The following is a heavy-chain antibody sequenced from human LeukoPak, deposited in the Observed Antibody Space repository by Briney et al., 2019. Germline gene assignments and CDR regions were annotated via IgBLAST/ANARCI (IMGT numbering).Heavy chain of an antibody. CDR2: INPNSGGT. J-gene: IGHJ4*02. CDR1: GYTFTGYY. CDR3: ARAVRVTIFGVVIIRYFDY. D-gene: IGHD3-3*01. Sequence: ASVKVSCKAFGYTFTGYYMHWVRQAPGQGLEWMGWINPNSGGTNYAQKFQGRVTMTRDTSISTAYMELSSLRSEDTAVYYCARAVRVTIFGVVIIRYFDYWGQGTLVTVSS. V-gene: IGHV1-2*02.